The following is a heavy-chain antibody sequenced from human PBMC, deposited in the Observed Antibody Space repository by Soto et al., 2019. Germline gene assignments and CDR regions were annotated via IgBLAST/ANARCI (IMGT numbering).Heavy chain of an antibody. CDR1: GLTFNNYW. D-gene: IGHD2-21*02. CDR2: INKDGSGE. J-gene: IGHJ3*01. V-gene: IGHV3-7*01. CDR3: AGGVGWTASV. Sequence: GGSRLSCAASGLTFNNYWMNWVRQAPGKGLEWVANINKDGSGEYYVDSVRGRFTISRDNDKNSLFLQMDSLRSGDTGVYYCAGGVGWTASVWGQGTMVTVSS.